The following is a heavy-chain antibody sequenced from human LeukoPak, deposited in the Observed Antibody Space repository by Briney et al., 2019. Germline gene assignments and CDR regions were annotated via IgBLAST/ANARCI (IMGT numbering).Heavy chain of an antibody. V-gene: IGHV3-30*02. CDR1: GFTFSSYG. CDR2: IRCDGSNK. J-gene: IGHJ4*02. CDR3: AKDLSSSFFDY. Sequence: GGSLRLSCAASGFTFSSYGMHWVRQAPGKGLEWVAFIRCDGSNKYYADSVKGRFTISRDNSKNTLYLQMNSLRAEDTAVYYCAKDLSSSFFDYWGQGTLVTVSS. D-gene: IGHD6-13*01.